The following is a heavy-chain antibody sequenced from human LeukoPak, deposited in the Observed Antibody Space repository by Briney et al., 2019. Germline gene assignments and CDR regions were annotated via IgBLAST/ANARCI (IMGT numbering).Heavy chain of an antibody. CDR1: GFTFSSYG. J-gene: IGHJ5*02. Sequence: GGSLRLSCAASGFTFSSYGMHWVRQAPGKGLEWVAFIRYDGSNKYYADSVKGRFTISRDNSKNTLYLQMNSLRAEDTAVYYCAKLQGDPDNWFDPWGQGTLVTVSS. V-gene: IGHV3-30*02. CDR3: AKLQGDPDNWFDP. CDR2: IRYDGSNK. D-gene: IGHD3-10*01.